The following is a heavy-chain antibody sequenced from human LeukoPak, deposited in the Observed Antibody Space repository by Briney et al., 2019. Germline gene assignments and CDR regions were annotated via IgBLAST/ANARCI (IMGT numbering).Heavy chain of an antibody. V-gene: IGHV1-69*02. CDR2: IIPILGIA. CDR1: GYSFSENY. D-gene: IGHD3-3*01. J-gene: IGHJ4*02. CDR3: AXSXXYDFWSFDY. Sequence: ASVKVSCKASGYSFSENYVHWVRQAPGQGLEWMGRIIPILGIANYAQKFQGRVTITADKSTSTAYMELSSLRSEDTAVYYCAXSXXYDFWSFDYWGQGTLVTVSS.